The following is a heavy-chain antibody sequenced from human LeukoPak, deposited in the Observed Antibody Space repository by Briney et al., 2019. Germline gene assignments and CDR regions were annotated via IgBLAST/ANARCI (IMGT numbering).Heavy chain of an antibody. Sequence: SSQTLSLTCTVSGGSISSGDYYWSWIRQPPGKGLEWIGYIYYSGSTYYNPSLKSRVTMSVDTSKNQFSLKLGSVTAADTAVYYCARGFSRLYYYYYGMDVWGQGTTVTVSS. CDR3: ARGFSRLYYYYYGMDV. CDR1: GGSISSGDYY. V-gene: IGHV4-30-4*01. CDR2: IYYSGST. J-gene: IGHJ6*02. D-gene: IGHD2/OR15-2a*01.